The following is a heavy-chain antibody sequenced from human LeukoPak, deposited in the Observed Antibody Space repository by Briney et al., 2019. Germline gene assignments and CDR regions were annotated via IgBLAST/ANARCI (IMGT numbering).Heavy chain of an antibody. V-gene: IGHV1-8*01. J-gene: IGHJ4*02. CDR3: ASWRDSSGWYYFDY. CDR2: MNPNSGNT. CDR1: GYTFTSYD. D-gene: IGHD6-19*01. Sequence: ASVKVSCKASGYTFTSYDINWVRQATGQGLEWMGWMNPNSGNTGYAQKFQGRVTMTGNTSISTAYMELSSLRSEDTAVYYCASWRDSSGWYYFDYWGQGTLVTVSS.